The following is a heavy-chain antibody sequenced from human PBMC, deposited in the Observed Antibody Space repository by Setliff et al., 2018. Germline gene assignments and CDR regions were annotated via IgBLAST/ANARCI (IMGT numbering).Heavy chain of an antibody. CDR2: INHSGST. CDR3: ARDYYDSRGSYAFDI. J-gene: IGHJ3*02. CDR1: GGSFSGNY. V-gene: IGHV4-34*01. Sequence: PSETLSLTCAVYGGSFSGNYWSWIHQPPGKGLEWIGEINHSGSTNHNPSLKSRVTISVDTSKNQFSLNLSSVTAADTAMYYCARDYYDSRGSYAFDIWGQGTVVTVSS. D-gene: IGHD3-22*01.